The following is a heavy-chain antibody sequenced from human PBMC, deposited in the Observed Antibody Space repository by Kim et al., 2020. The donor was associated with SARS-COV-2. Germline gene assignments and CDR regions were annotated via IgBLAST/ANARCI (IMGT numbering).Heavy chain of an antibody. CDR3: AANGRLAWFEPPAAFDV. D-gene: IGHD3-10*01. CDR2: IVVGRGNT. Sequence: SVKVSCKASGFTLSTSAVQWVRQARGERLEWIGWIVVGRGNTKTALDFQERVTITRDMSTSTVYMELSSLTSEDTAVYYCAANGRLAWFEPPAAFDVWG. J-gene: IGHJ3*01. CDR1: GFTLSTSA. V-gene: IGHV1-58*01.